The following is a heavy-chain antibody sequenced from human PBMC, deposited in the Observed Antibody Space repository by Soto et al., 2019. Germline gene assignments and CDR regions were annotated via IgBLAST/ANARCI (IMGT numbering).Heavy chain of an antibody. J-gene: IGHJ4*02. D-gene: IGHD3-10*01. CDR1: GLTLGSRA. V-gene: IGHV3-23*01. Sequence: PGGALRVRCFASGLTLGSRAMTWVRQAPGEGLQWVSTITDTGGDAKYADSVRGRFVISRDNSKKTLYLQMTSLTAEDSAMYYCARGSTDSYPGSRIFDFWGRGTLVTVSS. CDR2: ITDTGGDA. CDR3: ARGSTDSYPGSRIFDF.